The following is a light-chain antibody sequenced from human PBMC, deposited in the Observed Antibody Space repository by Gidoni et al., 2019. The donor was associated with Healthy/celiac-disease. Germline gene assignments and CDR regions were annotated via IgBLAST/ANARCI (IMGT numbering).Light chain of an antibody. Sequence: EIVLTQSPATLPVSPGERVTLSCRASQSVSTSLGWYQQKRGQPPRLLIYEASNRASGIPGRFSGSGSGTDFTLTITSLEPEDFAVYYCQQRRDWPLTFXXXTRLEIK. CDR1: QSVSTS. CDR2: EAS. CDR3: QQRRDWPLT. J-gene: IGKJ5*01. V-gene: IGKV3-11*01.